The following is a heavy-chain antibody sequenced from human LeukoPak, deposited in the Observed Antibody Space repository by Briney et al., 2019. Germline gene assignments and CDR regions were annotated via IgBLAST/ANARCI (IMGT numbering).Heavy chain of an antibody. V-gene: IGHV3-53*01. CDR1: GFTVSSNY. CDR2: IYSGGST. CDR3: ARAGSTWALDY. D-gene: IGHD6-13*01. Sequence: PGGSLRLSCAASGFTVSSNYMSWVRQAPGKGLEWVSVIYSGGSTYYADSVKGRFTISRDNSKNTLYLQMNSLRAEDTAVYYCARAGSTWALDYWGQGTLVTVSS. J-gene: IGHJ4*02.